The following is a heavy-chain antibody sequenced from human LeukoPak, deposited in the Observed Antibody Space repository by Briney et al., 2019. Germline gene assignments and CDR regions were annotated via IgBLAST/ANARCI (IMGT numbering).Heavy chain of an antibody. D-gene: IGHD6-19*01. CDR3: AKYGDIAVAGILFDY. J-gene: IGHJ4*02. V-gene: IGHV3-23*01. CDR1: GFTFSSYS. CDR2: ISGSGCST. Sequence: PGGSLRLSCAASGFTFSSYSMSWVRQAPGKGLEWVSAISGSGCSTYYADSVKGRFTISRDNSKNTLYLQMNSLRAEDTAVYYCAKYGDIAVAGILFDYWGQGTLVTVSS.